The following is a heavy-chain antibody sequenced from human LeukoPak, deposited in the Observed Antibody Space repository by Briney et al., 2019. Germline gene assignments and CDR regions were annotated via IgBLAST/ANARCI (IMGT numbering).Heavy chain of an antibody. Sequence: PGGSLRLSCAASGFTFSSYGMHWVRQAPGKGLEWVAVIWYDGSNKYYADSVKGRFTISRDNSKNTLYLQMNSLRPEDTGVYYCARDYSGSYGIPDSWGQGTLVTVSS. CDR2: IWYDGSNK. CDR1: GFTFSSYG. CDR3: ARDYSGSYGIPDS. V-gene: IGHV3-33*01. J-gene: IGHJ4*02. D-gene: IGHD1-26*01.